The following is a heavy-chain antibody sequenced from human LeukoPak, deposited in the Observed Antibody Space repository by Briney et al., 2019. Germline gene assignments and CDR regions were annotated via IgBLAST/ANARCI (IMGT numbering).Heavy chain of an antibody. Sequence: PSGTLSLTCTVSGGSVRSSSYYWSWIRQPPGKGLEWIGYIYDSGSTKYNPSLKSRVTISVDTSKNQFSLKLTSVTAADTAVYYCARCRDEFGDYGFTSWGQGTLVTVSS. V-gene: IGHV4-61*01. J-gene: IGHJ5*02. CDR2: IYDSGST. D-gene: IGHD4-17*01. CDR3: ARCRDEFGDYGFTS. CDR1: GGSVRSSSYY.